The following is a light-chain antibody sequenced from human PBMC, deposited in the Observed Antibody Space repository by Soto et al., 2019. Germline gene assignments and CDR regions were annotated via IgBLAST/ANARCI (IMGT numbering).Light chain of an antibody. CDR3: QQYGSSPPIT. CDR1: ETVSSYL. J-gene: IGKJ5*01. V-gene: IGKV3-20*01. CDR2: DAS. Sequence: DIVLTQSPVTLSLSPGDRATLSCRASETVSSYLLWYQQKPGQDPRLLIYDASERATGIPARFSGSGSGTDFTLTISRLEPEDFAVYYCQQYGSSPPITFGQGTRLEIK.